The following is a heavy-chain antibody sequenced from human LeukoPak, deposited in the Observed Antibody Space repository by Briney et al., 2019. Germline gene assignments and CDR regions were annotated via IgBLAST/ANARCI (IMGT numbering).Heavy chain of an antibody. D-gene: IGHD3-3*01. CDR3: ARDDKGVVIMN. V-gene: IGHV1-46*01. Sequence: GASVRVSCKASGYTFTSYYMHWVRQAPGQGLEWMGIINPSGGSTSYAQKFQGRVTMIRDMSTSTVYMELSSLRSEDTAVYYCARDDKGVVIMNWGQGTLVTVSS. CDR1: GYTFTSYY. J-gene: IGHJ4*02. CDR2: INPSGGST.